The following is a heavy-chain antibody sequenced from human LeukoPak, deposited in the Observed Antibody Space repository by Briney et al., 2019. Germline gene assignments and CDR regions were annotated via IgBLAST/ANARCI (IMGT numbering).Heavy chain of an antibody. CDR1: GGSISSGGYY. Sequence: SQTLSLTCTVSGGSISSGGYYWSWIRQHPGKGLEWIGYIYYSGSTYYNPSLKSRVTISVDTSKNQFSLKLSSVTAADTAVYYCARVRYYYDRHFDYWGQGTLVTVSS. CDR2: IYYSGST. D-gene: IGHD3-22*01. CDR3: ARVRYYYDRHFDY. J-gene: IGHJ4*02. V-gene: IGHV4-31*03.